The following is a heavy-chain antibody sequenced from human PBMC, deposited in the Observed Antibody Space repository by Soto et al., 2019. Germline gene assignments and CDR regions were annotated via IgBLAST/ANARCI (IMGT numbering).Heavy chain of an antibody. Sequence: SVKVSCKVSGGTFSSYRINWVRQAPGQGLEWVGGIVPIYRTADYAQKFQGRVTITADESARTSYMELRSLKSQDTAVYYCVRDSGAKLSSSWGQGTLVTVSS. V-gene: IGHV1-69*13. D-gene: IGHD6-13*01. CDR1: GGTFSSYR. CDR2: IVPIYRTA. J-gene: IGHJ4*02. CDR3: VRDSGAKLSSS.